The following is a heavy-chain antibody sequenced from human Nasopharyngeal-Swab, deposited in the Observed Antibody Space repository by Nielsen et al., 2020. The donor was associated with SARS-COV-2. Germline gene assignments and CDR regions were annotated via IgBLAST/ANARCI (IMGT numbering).Heavy chain of an antibody. CDR2: IRGNGVGT. J-gene: IGHJ3*02. CDR1: GITFTSYA. Sequence: GEALKISWAASGITFTSYARSWVRQAPGKGLEWVSSIRGNGVGTYYADSVKGRFTISSDKSKSTLELQMSSLRAGDTAVYYCAKMRDWGDFAFDIWGQGTMVIVSS. D-gene: IGHD7-27*01. V-gene: IGHV3-23*01. CDR3: AKMRDWGDFAFDI.